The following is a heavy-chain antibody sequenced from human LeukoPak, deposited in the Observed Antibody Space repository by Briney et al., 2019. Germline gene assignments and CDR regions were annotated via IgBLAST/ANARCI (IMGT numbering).Heavy chain of an antibody. CDR3: AGVDIVATMKLCDY. Sequence: ASVKVSCKASGYTFTSYGISWVRQAPGQGLEWMGWISAYNGNTNYAQKLQGRVTMTTDTSTSTAYMELRSLRSDDTAVYYCAGVDIVATMKLCDYWGQGTLVTVSS. CDR1: GYTFTSYG. V-gene: IGHV1-18*01. D-gene: IGHD5-12*01. CDR2: ISAYNGNT. J-gene: IGHJ4*02.